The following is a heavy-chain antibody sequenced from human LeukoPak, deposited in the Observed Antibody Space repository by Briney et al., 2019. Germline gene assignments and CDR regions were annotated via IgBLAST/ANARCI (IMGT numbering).Heavy chain of an antibody. Sequence: PSETLFLTCAVYGGSFSGYYRSWIRQPPGKGLEWIGEINHSGSTNYNPSLKSRVTISVDTSKNQFSLKLSSVTAADTAVYYCARGRALVSRGINYYYYYMDVWGKGTTVTVSS. CDR2: INHSGST. J-gene: IGHJ6*03. CDR1: GGSFSGYY. D-gene: IGHD2-21*01. CDR3: ARGRALVSRGINYYYYYMDV. V-gene: IGHV4-34*01.